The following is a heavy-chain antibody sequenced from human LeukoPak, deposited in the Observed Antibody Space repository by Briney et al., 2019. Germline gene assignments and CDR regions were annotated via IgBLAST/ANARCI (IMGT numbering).Heavy chain of an antibody. CDR3: ARHVDGDYADNWFDP. Sequence: SDTLSLTCTVSGGSISSYYWSWIRQPPGKGLEWIGYIYYSGSTNYNPSLKSRVTISVDTSKNQFSLKLRSVTAADTAVYYCARHVDGDYADNWFDPWGQGTLVTVSS. V-gene: IGHV4-59*07. CDR1: GGSISSYY. J-gene: IGHJ5*02. CDR2: IYYSGST. D-gene: IGHD4-17*01.